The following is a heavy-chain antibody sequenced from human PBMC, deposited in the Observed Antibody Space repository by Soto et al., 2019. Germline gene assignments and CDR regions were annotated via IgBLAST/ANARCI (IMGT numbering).Heavy chain of an antibody. J-gene: IGHJ6*02. CDR3: AKDLLKVVRGGPPFQYYYYGMDV. CDR1: GFTFDDYT. D-gene: IGHD3-10*01. V-gene: IGHV3-43*01. Sequence: GGSLRLSCAASGFTFDDYTMHWVRQAPGKGLEWVSLISWDGGSTYYADSVKGRFTISRDNSKNSLYLQMNSLRTEDTALYYCAKDLLKVVRGGPPFQYYYYGMDVWGQGTTVTVSS. CDR2: ISWDGGST.